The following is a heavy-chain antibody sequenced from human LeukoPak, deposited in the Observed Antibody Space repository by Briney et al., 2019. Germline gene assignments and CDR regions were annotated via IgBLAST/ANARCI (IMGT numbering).Heavy chain of an antibody. CDR2: INPIFGIA. J-gene: IGHJ6*02. V-gene: IGHV1-69*04. CDR1: GGTFSSYA. CDR3: ARTQAVTIFGVVTLGYYGMDV. D-gene: IGHD3-3*01. Sequence: ASVKVSCKASGGTFSSYAISWVRQAPGQGLEWMGRINPIFGIANYAQKFQGRVTITADKSTSTAYMELSSLRSQDTAVYCCARTQAVTIFGVVTLGYYGMDVWGQRTTDTVSS.